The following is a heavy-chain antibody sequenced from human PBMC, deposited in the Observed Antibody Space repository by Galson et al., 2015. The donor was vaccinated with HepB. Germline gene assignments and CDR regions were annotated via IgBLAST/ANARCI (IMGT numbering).Heavy chain of an antibody. V-gene: IGHV3-49*03. CDR3: TRLIVVVPAAVYNWFDP. Sequence: SLRLSCAASGFTFGDYAMSWFRQAPGKGLEWVGFIRSKAYGGTTEYAASVKGRFTISRDDSKSIAYLQMNSLKTEDTAVYYCTRLIVVVPAAVYNWFDPWGQGTLVTVSS. J-gene: IGHJ5*02. D-gene: IGHD2-2*01. CDR1: GFTFGDYA. CDR2: IRSKAYGGTT.